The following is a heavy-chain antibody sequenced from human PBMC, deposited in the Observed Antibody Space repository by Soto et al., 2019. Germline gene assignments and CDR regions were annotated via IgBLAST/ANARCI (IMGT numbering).Heavy chain of an antibody. CDR3: ARDDCSGTTCYEFDY. J-gene: IGHJ4*02. Sequence: GESLKISCKGSGYRFTNYWIGWVRQMPGKGLEWMGIIYPGDSDTRYSPSFQGQVTISADKSINTAYLQWSSLKASDTAMYYCARDDCSGTTCYEFDYWGQGTQVTVS. V-gene: IGHV5-51*01. CDR1: GYRFTNYW. D-gene: IGHD2-2*01. CDR2: IYPGDSDT.